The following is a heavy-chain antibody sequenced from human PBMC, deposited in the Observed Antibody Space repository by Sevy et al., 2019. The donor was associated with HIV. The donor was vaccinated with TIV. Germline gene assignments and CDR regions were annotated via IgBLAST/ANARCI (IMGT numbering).Heavy chain of an antibody. CDR1: GFTFSSYS. Sequence: GGSLRLSCAASGFTFSSYSMNWVRQAPGKGLEWVSSISSSSYIYYADSVKGRFTISRDNAKNSLYLQMNSLRAEDTAVYYCARDIWGEHYTSNYWGQGTLVTVSS. D-gene: IGHD7-27*01. CDR3: ARDIWGEHYTSNY. CDR2: ISSSSYI. V-gene: IGHV3-21*01. J-gene: IGHJ4*02.